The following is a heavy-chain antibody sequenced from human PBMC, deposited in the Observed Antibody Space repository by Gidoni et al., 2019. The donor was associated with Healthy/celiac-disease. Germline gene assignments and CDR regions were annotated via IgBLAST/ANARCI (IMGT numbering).Heavy chain of an antibody. V-gene: IGHV1-46*03. CDR1: GYTFTSYY. D-gene: IGHD2-2*01. Sequence: QVQLVQSGAEVKKPGASVKVSCKASGYTFTSYYMHWVRQAPGQGLEWMGIINPSGGSTSYAQKFQGRVTMTRDTSTSTVYMELSSLRSEDTAVYYCAREEFYCSSTSCYRYYMDVWGKGTTVTVSS. CDR3: AREEFYCSSTSCYRYYMDV. J-gene: IGHJ6*03. CDR2: INPSGGST.